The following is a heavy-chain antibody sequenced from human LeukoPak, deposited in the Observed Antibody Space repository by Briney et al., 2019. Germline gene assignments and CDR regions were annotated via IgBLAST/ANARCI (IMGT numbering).Heavy chain of an antibody. J-gene: IGHJ4*02. V-gene: IGHV3-30*04. CDR3: ARYSSGWYYFDY. CDR2: ISYDGSNK. D-gene: IGHD6-19*01. CDR1: GFTFSSYA. Sequence: GGSLSLSCAASGFTFSSYAMHWVRQAPGKGLEWVAVISYDGSNKYYADSVKGRFTISRDNSKNTLYLQMNSLRAEDTAVYYCARYSSGWYYFDYWGQGTLVTVSS.